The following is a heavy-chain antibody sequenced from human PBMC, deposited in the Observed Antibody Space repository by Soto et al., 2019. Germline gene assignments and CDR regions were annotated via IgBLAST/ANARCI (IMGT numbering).Heavy chain of an antibody. V-gene: IGHV3-23*01. CDR1: GFTFSSYA. J-gene: IGHJ4*02. D-gene: IGHD2-8*01. Sequence: LRLSCAASGFTFSSYAMSWVRQAPGKGLEWVSSINGGGGTTNYADSVKGRFTISRDNSKNTLYLQMNSLRAEDTAVYFCAKVVCTSNCYDYWGQGTPVPVYS. CDR3: AKVVCTSNCYDY. CDR2: INGGGGTT.